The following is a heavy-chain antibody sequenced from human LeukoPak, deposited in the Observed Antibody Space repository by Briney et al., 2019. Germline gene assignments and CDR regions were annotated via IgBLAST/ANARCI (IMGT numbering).Heavy chain of an antibody. CDR2: IYTSGST. V-gene: IGHV4-4*07. D-gene: IGHD3-3*01. CDR1: GGSISSYY. Sequence: SETLSLTCTVSGGSISSYYWSWIRQPAGKGLEWIGRIYTSGSTNYNPSLKSRVTMSVDTSKNQFSLKLSSVTAADTAVYYCARDSNADYDFWSGFIQYYFDHWGQGTLVTVSS. J-gene: IGHJ4*02. CDR3: ARDSNADYDFWSGFIQYYFDH.